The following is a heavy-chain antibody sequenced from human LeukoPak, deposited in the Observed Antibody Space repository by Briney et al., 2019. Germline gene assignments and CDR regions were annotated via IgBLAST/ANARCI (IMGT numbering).Heavy chain of an antibody. J-gene: IGHJ4*02. CDR2: IYTSGST. Sequence: PSQTLSLTCTVSGGSISSGSYYWSWIRQPAGKGLEWIGRIYTSGSTNYNPSLKSRVTMSVDTSKNQFSLKLSSVTAADTAVYYCALNGPERSGSEWGQGTLVTVSS. D-gene: IGHD6-19*01. V-gene: IGHV4-61*02. CDR1: GGSISSGSYY. CDR3: ALNGPERSGSE.